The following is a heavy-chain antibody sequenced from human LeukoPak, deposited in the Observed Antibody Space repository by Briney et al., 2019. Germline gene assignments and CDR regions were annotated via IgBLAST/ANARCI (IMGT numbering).Heavy chain of an antibody. CDR1: GFTFKTYS. J-gene: IGHJ3*02. V-gene: IGHV3-48*04. Sequence: GGSLRLSCAASGFTFKTYSMHWVRQAPGKGLEWISYISSSSTTIFYADSVNGRFTISRDNSKNSLYLQMNTLRAEDTAVYYCARHLESKMTKFAFDIWGQGTMVTVSS. CDR3: ARHLESKMTKFAFDI. D-gene: IGHD4-11*01. CDR2: ISSSSTTI.